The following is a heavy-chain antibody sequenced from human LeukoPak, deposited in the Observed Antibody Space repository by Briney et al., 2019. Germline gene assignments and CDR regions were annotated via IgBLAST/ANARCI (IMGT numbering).Heavy chain of an antibody. CDR3: ARVRPTGRGVFDP. CDR2: INHSGST. CDR1: GGSFSGYY. V-gene: IGHV4-34*01. D-gene: IGHD3-16*01. Sequence: SETLSLTCAVYGGSFSGYYWSWIRQPPGKGLEWIGEINHSGSTNYNPSLQSRVTISVDTSKNQFSLKLSSVTAADTAVYYCARVRPTGRGVFDPWGQGTLVTVSS. J-gene: IGHJ5*02.